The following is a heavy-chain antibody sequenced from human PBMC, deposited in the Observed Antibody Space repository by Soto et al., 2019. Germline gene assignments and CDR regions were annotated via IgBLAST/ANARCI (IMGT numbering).Heavy chain of an antibody. CDR3: AGDRFDFWSGYPIYYFDY. J-gene: IGHJ4*02. CDR1: GGSFSGYY. V-gene: IGHV4-34*01. CDR2: INHSGST. D-gene: IGHD3-3*01. Sequence: SETLSLTCAVYGGSFSGYYWSWIRQPLGKGLEWIGEINHSGSTNYNPSLKSRVTISVDTSKNQFSLKLSSVTAADTAVYYCAGDRFDFWSGYPIYYFDYWGQGTLVTVSS.